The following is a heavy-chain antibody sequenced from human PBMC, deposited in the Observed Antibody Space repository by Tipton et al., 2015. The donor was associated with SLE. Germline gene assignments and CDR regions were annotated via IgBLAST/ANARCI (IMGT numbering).Heavy chain of an antibody. J-gene: IGHJ4*02. CDR2: ISGSGGST. CDR1: GFTFSSYA. Sequence: SLRLSCAASGFTFSSYAMSWVRQAPGKGLEWVSAISGSGGSTYYADSVKGRFTISRDNSKNTLYLQMNSLRAEDTALYYCARESGGRNAYFDYWGQGTLVTVSS. V-gene: IGHV3-23*01. CDR3: ARESGGRNAYFDY. D-gene: IGHD3-10*01.